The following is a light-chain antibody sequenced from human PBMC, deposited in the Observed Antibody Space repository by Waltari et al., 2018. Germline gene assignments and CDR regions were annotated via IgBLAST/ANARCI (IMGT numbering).Light chain of an antibody. J-gene: IGKJ2*01. V-gene: IGKV3-20*01. CDR3: QQYGSSVLYT. CDR2: GVS. Sequence: VRTPSFLVCGVSSSAAGIPDCFSCSWSGTGFTLTISCLEPEDFAVYYCQQYGSSVLYTFGQGTKLEIK.